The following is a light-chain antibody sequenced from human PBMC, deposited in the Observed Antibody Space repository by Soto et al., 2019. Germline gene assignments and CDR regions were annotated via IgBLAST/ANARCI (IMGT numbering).Light chain of an antibody. J-gene: IGLJ1*01. Sequence: QSVLTLPPSASGTPGQRVTISCSGSSSNIGGYYVSWYQQLPGTAPKVLIYRNNQRPSGVPDRFSGSKSGTSASLAISGLRSDDEADYYCAAWDDSLSGYVFGTGTKVTVL. V-gene: IGLV1-47*01. CDR2: RNN. CDR1: SSNIGGYY. CDR3: AAWDDSLSGYV.